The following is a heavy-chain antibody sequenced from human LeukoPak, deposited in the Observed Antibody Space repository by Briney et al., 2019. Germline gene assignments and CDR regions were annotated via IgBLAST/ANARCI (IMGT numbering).Heavy chain of an antibody. J-gene: IGHJ1*01. Sequence: PGGSLRLSCAASGFTFSNAWMSWVRQAPGKGLEWVGRIKSKTDGGTTDYAAPVKGRFTISRDDSKNTLYLQMNSLKTEDTAVYYCTTPIVGAAGAFQHWGQGTLVTVSS. V-gene: IGHV3-15*01. D-gene: IGHD1-26*01. CDR1: GFTFSNAW. CDR2: IKSKTDGGTT. CDR3: TTPIVGAAGAFQH.